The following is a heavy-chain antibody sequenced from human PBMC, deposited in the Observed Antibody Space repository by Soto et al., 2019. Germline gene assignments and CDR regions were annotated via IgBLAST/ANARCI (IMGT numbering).Heavy chain of an antibody. CDR1: GYTFTSYG. D-gene: IGHD3-10*01. J-gene: IGHJ6*02. CDR3: AREDPGYGSGSYSGMDV. V-gene: IGHV1-18*01. CDR2: ISAYNGNT. Sequence: ASVKVSCKASGYTFTSYGISWVRQAPGQGLEWMGWISAYNGNTNYAQKLQGRVTMTTDTSTSTAYMELRSLRSDDTAVYYCAREDPGYGSGSYSGMDVWGQGTTVTVSS.